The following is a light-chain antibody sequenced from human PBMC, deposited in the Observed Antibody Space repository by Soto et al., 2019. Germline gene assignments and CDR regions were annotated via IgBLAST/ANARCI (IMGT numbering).Light chain of an antibody. J-gene: IGKJ2*01. CDR3: QQYDNVPPYT. CDR2: AAS. V-gene: IGKV3-20*01. CDR1: QSISSSY. Sequence: EIVLTQSPGTLSLSPGEGGTLSCRASQSISSSYLAWYQQKPGQSPRLLIYAASSRATGIPDRFSGSGSGTDFTLTISRLEPEDFAVYYCQQYDNVPPYTFGQGTKLEI.